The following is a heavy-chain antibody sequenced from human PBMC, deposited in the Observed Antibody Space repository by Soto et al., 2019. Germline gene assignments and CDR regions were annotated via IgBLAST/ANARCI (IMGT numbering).Heavy chain of an antibody. CDR2: TSYDGNNE. J-gene: IGHJ4*02. Sequence: PGWSLRLSCAASGFTFSNYALHWVLQAPGTGLEWVALTSYDGNNEYYTDSVKGRFTISRDNSKNTLFLQMNSPRPEVTAVYYCAKDKGVFNWATSYLDYWGQGALVTVSS. V-gene: IGHV3-30*18. D-gene: IGHD1-1*01. CDR1: GFTFSNYA. CDR3: AKDKGVFNWATSYLDY.